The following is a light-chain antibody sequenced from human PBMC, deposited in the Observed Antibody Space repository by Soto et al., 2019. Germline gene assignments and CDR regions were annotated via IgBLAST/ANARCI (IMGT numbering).Light chain of an antibody. Sequence: ITKPPSLVSGSVGDRVTITFRGSNTISYFSNWYQHSPGQAPQLLIYDASNLNAGVPSRFSRSGSGTDFTPTISSLPHEDTATYYRQQYDKLPAFGQGTKVDIK. CDR1: NTISYF. J-gene: IGKJ1*01. V-gene: IGKV1-33*01. CDR2: DAS. CDR3: QQYDKLPA.